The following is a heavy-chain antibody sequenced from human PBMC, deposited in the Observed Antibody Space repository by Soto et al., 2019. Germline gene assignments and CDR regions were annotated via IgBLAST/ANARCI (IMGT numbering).Heavy chain of an antibody. V-gene: IGHV4-59*01. CDR3: ARRYGGNFDY. CDR1: GGSIISYC. J-gene: IGHJ4*02. CDR2: IYYSGST. Sequence: SETLSLTCTVSGGSIISYCWSWIRQPPGKGLEWIGYIYYSGSTNYNPSLKSRVTISVDTSKNQFSLKLSSVTAADTAVYYCARRYGGNFDYWGQGTLLTVSS. D-gene: IGHD3-16*01.